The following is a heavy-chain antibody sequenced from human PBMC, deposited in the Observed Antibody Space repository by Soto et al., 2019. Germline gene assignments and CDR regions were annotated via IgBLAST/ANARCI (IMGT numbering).Heavy chain of an antibody. CDR1: GGTFSSYA. D-gene: IGHD3-3*01. Sequence: QVQLVQSGAEVKKPGSSVKVSCKASGGTFSSYAISWVRQAPGQGLEWMGGIIPIFGPANYAQKFQGRVTITADKSTSTAYMELSSLRSEDTAVYYCARGEPIFGVRGGGMDVWGQGTTVTVSS. V-gene: IGHV1-69*06. CDR2: IIPIFGPA. J-gene: IGHJ6*02. CDR3: ARGEPIFGVRGGGMDV.